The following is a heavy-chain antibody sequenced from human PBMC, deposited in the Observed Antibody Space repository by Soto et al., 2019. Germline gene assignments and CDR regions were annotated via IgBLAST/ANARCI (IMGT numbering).Heavy chain of an antibody. CDR1: GFTFSSYE. V-gene: IGHV3-48*03. D-gene: IGHD3-3*01. Sequence: GGSLRLSCAASGFTFSSYEMNWVRQAPGKGLEWVSYISSSGSTIYYADSVKGRFTISRDNAKNSLYLQMNSLRAEDTAVYYCARPLYDWSFDYWGQGTLVTVS. CDR2: ISSSGSTI. J-gene: IGHJ4*02. CDR3: ARPLYDWSFDY.